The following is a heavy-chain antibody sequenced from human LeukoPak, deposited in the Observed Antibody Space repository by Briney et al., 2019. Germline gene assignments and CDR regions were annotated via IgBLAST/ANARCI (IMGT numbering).Heavy chain of an antibody. CDR3: ARDFPGTTVTEYFQH. V-gene: IGHV3-66*01. J-gene: IGHJ1*01. CDR2: IYSGGST. CDR1: GFTVSSNY. D-gene: IGHD4-17*01. Sequence: PGGSLRLSCAASGFTVSSNYMSWVRQAPGKGLEWVSVIYSGGSTYYADSVKGRFTISRDNSKNTLYLQMNSLRAEDTAVYYCARDFPGTTVTEYFQHWGQGTLVTVSS.